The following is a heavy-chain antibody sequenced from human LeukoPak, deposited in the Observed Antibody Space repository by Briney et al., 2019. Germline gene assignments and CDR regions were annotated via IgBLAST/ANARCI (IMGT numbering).Heavy chain of an antibody. V-gene: IGHV3-21*01. D-gene: IGHD1-26*01. CDR2: ISSSSSYI. CDR3: ARDSEVGATTPWFDP. J-gene: IGHJ5*02. CDR1: GFTFSSYS. Sequence: GGSLRLSCAASGFTFSSYSMNWVRQAPGKGLEWVSSISSSSSYIYYADSVKGRFTISRDNAKNSLYLQMNSLRAEDTAVYYCARDSEVGATTPWFDPWGQGTLVTVSS.